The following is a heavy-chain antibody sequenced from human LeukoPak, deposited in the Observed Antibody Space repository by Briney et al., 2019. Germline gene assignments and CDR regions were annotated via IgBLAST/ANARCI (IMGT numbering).Heavy chain of an antibody. CDR1: SGSISSYY. CDR2: VYYSGSA. CDR3: ARHEKLGQFDY. Sequence: MTSETLSLTCTVSSGSISSYYWSWIRQPPGKGLEWIGYVYYSGSANYNPSLKSRVTIPVDTSKNQFSLKLSSVTAADTAVYYCARHEKLGQFDYWGQGTLVTVSS. J-gene: IGHJ4*02. D-gene: IGHD3-10*01. V-gene: IGHV4-59*08.